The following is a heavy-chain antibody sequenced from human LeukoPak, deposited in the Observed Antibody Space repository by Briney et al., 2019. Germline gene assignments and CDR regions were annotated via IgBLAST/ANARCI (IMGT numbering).Heavy chain of an antibody. V-gene: IGHV3-23*01. CDR3: AKDLDYGGNFHLDY. Sequence: GGSLRLSCAASGFTFSSYAMSWVRQAPGKGLEWVSAISGSGGSTYYADSVKGRFTISRDNSKNTLYLQMNSLRAEDTAVYYCAKDLDYGGNFHLDYWGQGTLVTVSS. CDR1: GFTFSSYA. D-gene: IGHD4-23*01. CDR2: ISGSGGST. J-gene: IGHJ4*02.